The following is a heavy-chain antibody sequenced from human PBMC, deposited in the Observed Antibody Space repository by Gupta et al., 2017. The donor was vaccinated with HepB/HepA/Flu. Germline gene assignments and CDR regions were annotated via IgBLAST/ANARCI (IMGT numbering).Heavy chain of an antibody. Sequence: QVQLVESGGGVVQPGRSLRLSCAASGFTFSSYGMHWVRQAPGKGLEWVAVISYDGSNKYYADSVKGRFTISRDNSKNTLYLQMNSLRAEDTAVYYCAKDAALVGYFDWLLSPPAYYYYGMDVWGQGTTVTVSS. CDR2: ISYDGSNK. CDR1: GFTFSSYG. J-gene: IGHJ6*02. D-gene: IGHD3-9*01. V-gene: IGHV3-30*18. CDR3: AKDAALVGYFDWLLSPPAYYYYGMDV.